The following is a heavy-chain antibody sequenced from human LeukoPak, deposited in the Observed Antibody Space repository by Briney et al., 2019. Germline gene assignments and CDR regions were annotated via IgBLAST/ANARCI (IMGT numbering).Heavy chain of an antibody. Sequence: SETLSLTCAVYGGSFSGYYWSWIRQPPGKGLEWIGEINHSGSTNYNPSLKSRVTISVDTSKNQFSLKLSSVTAADTAVYYCALTYDGSGYYSHYFDYWGQGTLVTVSS. V-gene: IGHV4-34*01. CDR2: INHSGST. CDR1: GGSFSGYY. D-gene: IGHD3-22*01. CDR3: ALTYDGSGYYSHYFDY. J-gene: IGHJ4*02.